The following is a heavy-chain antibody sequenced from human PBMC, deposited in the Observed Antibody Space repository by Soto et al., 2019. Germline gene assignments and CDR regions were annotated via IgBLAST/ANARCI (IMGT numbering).Heavy chain of an antibody. CDR3: ARDFGFGELDV. CDR2: IYYSGST. J-gene: IGHJ6*02. D-gene: IGHD3-10*01. Sequence: PSETLSLTCTVSGDSISSGGYYWTWIRQHPGKGLEWIGYIYYSGSTYYNPSLKSRVTISVDTSKNQFSLKLSSVTAADTAVYYCARDFGFGELDVWGQGTTVTVSS. CDR1: GDSISSGGYY. V-gene: IGHV4-31*03.